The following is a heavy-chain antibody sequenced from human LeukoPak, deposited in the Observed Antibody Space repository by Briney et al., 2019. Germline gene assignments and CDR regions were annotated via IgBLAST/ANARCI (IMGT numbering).Heavy chain of an antibody. V-gene: IGHV4-59*08. Sequence: SETLSLTCSVSGGSISNYYWSWIRQAPGKGLEWIGYIHSSGSTNPNPSLKRRLTTSADTSKNQISLKLSSVTAADTGVYYCARHDSAYSYGVDYWGQGTLVTVSS. J-gene: IGHJ4*02. D-gene: IGHD5-18*01. CDR3: ARHDSAYSYGVDY. CDR2: IHSSGST. CDR1: GGSISNYY.